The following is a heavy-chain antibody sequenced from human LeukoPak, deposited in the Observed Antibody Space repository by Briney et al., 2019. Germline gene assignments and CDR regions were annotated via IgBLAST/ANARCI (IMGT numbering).Heavy chain of an antibody. CDR2: INTDGSST. J-gene: IGHJ4*02. CDR1: GFTFSSYW. Sequence: PGGSLRLSCAASGFTFSSYWMHWVRQAPGKGLVWVSRINTDGSSTSYADSVKGRFTISRDNAKNTLYLQMNSLRAEDTAVYYCARVDGANADYYDFWSGYYDFDYWGQGTLVTVSS. CDR3: ARVDGANADYYDFWSGYYDFDY. V-gene: IGHV3-74*01. D-gene: IGHD3-3*01.